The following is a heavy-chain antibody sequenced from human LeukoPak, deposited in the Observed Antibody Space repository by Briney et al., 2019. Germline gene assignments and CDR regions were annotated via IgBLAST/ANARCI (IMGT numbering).Heavy chain of an antibody. Sequence: GRSLRLSCAASGFTFDDYAMHWVRQAPGKGLEWVSGISWNSGSIGYADSVKGRFTISRDNAKNPLYLQMNSLRAEDTALYYCAKDATTGPSYWYFDPWGRGTLVTVSS. D-gene: IGHD1-26*01. CDR1: GFTFDDYA. V-gene: IGHV3-9*01. CDR3: AKDATTGPSYWYFDP. J-gene: IGHJ2*01. CDR2: ISWNSGSI.